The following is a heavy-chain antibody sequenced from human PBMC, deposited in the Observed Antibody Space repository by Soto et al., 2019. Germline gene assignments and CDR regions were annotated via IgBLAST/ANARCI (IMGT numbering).Heavy chain of an antibody. CDR3: ARMDCSGGSCYSYFDY. J-gene: IGHJ4*02. D-gene: IGHD2-15*01. V-gene: IGHV4-34*01. CDR2: INHSGST. Sequence: QVQLQQWGAGLLKPSETLSLTCAVYGGSFSGYYWSWIRQPPGKGLEWIGEINHSGSTNYNPSLKSRVTISVDTSKHQFSLKLSSVTAADTAVYYCARMDCSGGSCYSYFDYWGQGTLVTVSS. CDR1: GGSFSGYY.